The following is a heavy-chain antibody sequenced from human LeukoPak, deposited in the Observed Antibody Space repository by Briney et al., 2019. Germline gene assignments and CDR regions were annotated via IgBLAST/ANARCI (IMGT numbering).Heavy chain of an antibody. CDR2: VHSNSGNT. CDR3: AGGPRNDP. J-gene: IGHJ5*02. V-gene: IGHV1-8*01. D-gene: IGHD1-14*01. CDR1: VYPFTTYE. Sequence: GASVKVSCKTSVYPFTTYEINWVRQAAGQGLEWMGWVHSNSGNTAYAQKFQGRVTMTRNASISTAYMELSSLRSDDTAVYFCAGGPRNDPWGQGTLVTVSS.